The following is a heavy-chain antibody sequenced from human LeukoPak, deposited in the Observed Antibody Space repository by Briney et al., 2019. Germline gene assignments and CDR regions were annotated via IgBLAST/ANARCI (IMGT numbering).Heavy chain of an antibody. Sequence: GGSLRLSCAASGFTVSSNYMSWIRQAPGKGLEWVSIIYSAGNTYYADSVKGRFTISRDDSKNTLSLQMNSLRAEDTAVYYCARGPNYSNFGSAYYYYMDVWGKGTTVTVSS. V-gene: IGHV3-53*01. CDR1: GFTVSSNY. J-gene: IGHJ6*03. CDR2: IYSAGNT. CDR3: ARGPNYSNFGSAYYYYMDV. D-gene: IGHD4-11*01.